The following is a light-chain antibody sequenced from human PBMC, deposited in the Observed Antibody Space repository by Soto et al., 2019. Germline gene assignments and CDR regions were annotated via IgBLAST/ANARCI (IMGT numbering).Light chain of an antibody. J-gene: IGKJ1*01. CDR2: SAF. Sequence: ETVMTQSPAALSVSPGERATLSCRASQSVSTNLAWYQQKPGQAPRLLIYSAFTRATGVPARFSGSGSGTEFTLVISSLQSEDFAVYYCQQRSNWPSTFGQGTKVDIK. V-gene: IGKV3-15*01. CDR3: QQRSNWPST. CDR1: QSVSTN.